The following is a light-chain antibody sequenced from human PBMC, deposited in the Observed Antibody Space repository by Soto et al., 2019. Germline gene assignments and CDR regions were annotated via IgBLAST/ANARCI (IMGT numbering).Light chain of an antibody. Sequence: DIQMTQSPSSLSASVGDRVTITCRASQSINNYLNWYQQKPGKAPKLLIYDASSLQSGVPSRFSGSGSGTDFTLTISSLQPDDFATYYCQQNYNTPQGTFGQGTKVEIK. V-gene: IGKV1-39*01. J-gene: IGKJ1*01. CDR1: QSINNY. CDR2: DAS. CDR3: QQNYNTPQGT.